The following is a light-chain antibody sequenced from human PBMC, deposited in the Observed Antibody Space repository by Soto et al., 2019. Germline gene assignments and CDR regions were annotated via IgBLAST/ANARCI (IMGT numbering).Light chain of an antibody. CDR3: QSYDSSLSEKV. J-gene: IGLJ2*01. Sequence: QSVLTQPPSVSGAPGQRVTISCTGSSSNIGAGYDVHWYQQLPGTAPKLLIYGNSNRPSGVPDRFSDSKSGTSASLAITGLQAEDEADYYCQSYDSSLSEKVFGGGTKLTVL. CDR2: GNS. V-gene: IGLV1-40*01. CDR1: SSNIGAGYD.